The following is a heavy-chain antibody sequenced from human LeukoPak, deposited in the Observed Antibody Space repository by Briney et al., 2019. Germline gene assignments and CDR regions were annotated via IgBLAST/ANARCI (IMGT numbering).Heavy chain of an antibody. J-gene: IGHJ3*02. Sequence: SVKVSCKASGGTFSSYAISWVRQAPGQGLGWMGGIIPIFGTANYAQKFQGRVTITADESTSTAYMELSSLRSEDTAVYYCASPDEYSSSWYDAFDIWGQGTMVTVSS. CDR1: GGTFSSYA. CDR2: IIPIFGTA. V-gene: IGHV1-69*01. D-gene: IGHD6-13*01. CDR3: ASPDEYSSSWYDAFDI.